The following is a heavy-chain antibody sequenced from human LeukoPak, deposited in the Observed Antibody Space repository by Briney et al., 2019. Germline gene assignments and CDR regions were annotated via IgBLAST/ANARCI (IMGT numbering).Heavy chain of an antibody. CDR3: AKNGEVLSWFDP. V-gene: IGHV3-23*01. D-gene: IGHD3-10*01. CDR1: GFTFSSYA. J-gene: IGHJ5*02. Sequence: AGGPLRLSCAASGFTFSSYAMSWVRQAPGRGLEWVSAISASGDRTYYADSVKGRFTISRDNSKNTLYLQMNSLRAEDTAVYSCAKNGEVLSWFDPWGQGTLVTVSS. CDR2: ISASGDRT.